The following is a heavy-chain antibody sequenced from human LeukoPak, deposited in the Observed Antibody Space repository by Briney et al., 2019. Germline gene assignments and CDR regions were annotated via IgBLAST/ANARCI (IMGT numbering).Heavy chain of an antibody. CDR1: GFTFSSYS. D-gene: IGHD3-10*01. CDR3: ARVNILWFGESPPWYFDY. J-gene: IGHJ4*02. Sequence: GSLRLSCAASGFTFSSYSMNWVRQAPGKGLEWIGTIYYSGSTYYSPSLKSRVTIYVDVSKNQFSLKLSSVTAADTAVYYCARVNILWFGESPPWYFDYWGQGTLVTVSS. CDR2: IYYSGST. V-gene: IGHV4-59*05.